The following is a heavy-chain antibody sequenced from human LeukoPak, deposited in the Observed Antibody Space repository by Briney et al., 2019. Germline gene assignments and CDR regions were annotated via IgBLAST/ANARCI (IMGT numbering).Heavy chain of an antibody. V-gene: IGHV4-61*02. CDR1: GGSISSTSYY. J-gene: IGHJ5*02. CDR3: ARDLDIVVVVAATQYFEYNWFDP. Sequence: SETLSLTCTVSGGSISSTSYYWSWIRQPAGKGLEWIGRIYTSGSTNYNPSLKSRVTMSVDTSKNQFSLKLSSVTAADTAVYYCARDLDIVVVVAATQYFEYNWFDPWGQGTLVTVSS. D-gene: IGHD2-15*01. CDR2: IYTSGST.